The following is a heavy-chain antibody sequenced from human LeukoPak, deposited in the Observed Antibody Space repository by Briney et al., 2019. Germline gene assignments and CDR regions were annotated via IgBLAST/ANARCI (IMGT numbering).Heavy chain of an antibody. V-gene: IGHV1-69*05. D-gene: IGHD3-22*01. J-gene: IGHJ3*02. CDR1: GGTFSSYA. CDR3: AVNYYYDSSGYRPYDAFDI. Sequence: GSSVKVSCKASGGTFSSYAISWVRQAPGQGLEWMRGIIPIFGTANYAQKFQGRVTITTDESTSTAYMELSSLRSEVTAVYYCAVNYYYDSSGYRPYDAFDIWGQGTMVTVSS. CDR2: IIPIFGTA.